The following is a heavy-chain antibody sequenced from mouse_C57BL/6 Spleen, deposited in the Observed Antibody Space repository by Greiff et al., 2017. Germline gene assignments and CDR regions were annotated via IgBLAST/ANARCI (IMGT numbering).Heavy chain of an antibody. CDR3: ARGWDSNYNYAMDY. D-gene: IGHD2-5*01. V-gene: IGHV1-72*01. J-gene: IGHJ4*01. Sequence: VQLQQPGAELVKPGASVKLSCKASGYTFTSYWMHWVKQRPGRGLEWIGRIDPNSGGTKYNEKFKSKATLTVDKPSSTAYMQLSSLTSEGSAVYYCARGWDSNYNYAMDYWGQGTSVTVSS. CDR2: IDPNSGGT. CDR1: GYTFTSYW.